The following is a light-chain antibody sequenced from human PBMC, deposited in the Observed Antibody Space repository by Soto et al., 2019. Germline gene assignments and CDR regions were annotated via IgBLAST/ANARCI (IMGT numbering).Light chain of an antibody. CDR3: YQYNNWPRT. CDR1: QSVSIN. Sequence: ETVMTQSPATLSVSPGERATLSCRASQSVSINLAWYQQKPDQAPRLLIHDTSTRATGIPARFSGGGWGTEFTLTNSSVQCEDFAIDDCYQYNNWPRTFGEGTKVEIK. J-gene: IGKJ1*01. V-gene: IGKV3-15*01. CDR2: DTS.